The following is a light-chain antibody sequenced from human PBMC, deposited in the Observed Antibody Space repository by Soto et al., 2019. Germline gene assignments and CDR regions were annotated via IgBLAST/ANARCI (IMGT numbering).Light chain of an antibody. CDR2: DAS. J-gene: IGKJ4*01. V-gene: IGKV3-11*01. CDR1: QSVSSY. CDR3: QQRSNWPPDT. Sequence: EIVLTQSPATLSLSPGERATLSCRASQSVSSYLAWYQQKPGQAPRLLIYDASNRATGIPARFSGSGSGTDFTLPISSREPEDFAVYYCQQRSNWPPDTFGGGTKVEIK.